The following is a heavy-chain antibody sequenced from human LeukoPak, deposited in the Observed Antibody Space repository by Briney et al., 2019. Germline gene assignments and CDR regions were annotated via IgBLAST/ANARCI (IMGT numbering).Heavy chain of an antibody. D-gene: IGHD6-13*01. Sequence: PSETLSLTCAVYGGSFSGYYWSWIRQPPGKGLEWIGEINHSGSTNYNPSLKSRVTISVDTSKNQFSLKLSSVTAADTAVYYCARRPRRYSSSWPFDYWGQGTLVTVSS. J-gene: IGHJ4*02. CDR3: ARRPRRYSSSWPFDY. CDR1: GGSFSGYY. V-gene: IGHV4-34*01. CDR2: INHSGST.